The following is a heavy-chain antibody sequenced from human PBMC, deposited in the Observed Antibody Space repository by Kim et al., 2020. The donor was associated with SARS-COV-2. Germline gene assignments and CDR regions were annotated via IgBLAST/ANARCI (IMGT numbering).Heavy chain of an antibody. CDR2: ISGSGGST. J-gene: IGHJ3*02. CDR1: GFTFSSYA. D-gene: IGHD3-22*01. Sequence: GGSLRLSCAASGFTFSSYAMSWARQALGKGLEWVSSISGSGGSTYYAESVKGRFTISRDNSKNTLYLQMNSLRAEDTAVYYCARESDYDVSDAFDIWGQGTMVTVSS. CDR3: ARESDYDVSDAFDI. V-gene: IGHV3-23*01.